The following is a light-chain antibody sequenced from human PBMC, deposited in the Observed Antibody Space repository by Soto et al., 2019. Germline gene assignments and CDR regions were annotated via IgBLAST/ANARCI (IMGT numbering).Light chain of an antibody. CDR2: GAS. Sequence: EIVLTQSPGTLSLSPGERATLSCRASQSVSSSYLAWYQQKSGQAPRLLIYGASSRATGIPDRFSGSGSGTDFTLTISRLEPEDFAVYYCQQYGSPLLTFGGGTKVDIK. CDR1: QSVSSSY. J-gene: IGKJ4*01. CDR3: QQYGSPLLT. V-gene: IGKV3-20*01.